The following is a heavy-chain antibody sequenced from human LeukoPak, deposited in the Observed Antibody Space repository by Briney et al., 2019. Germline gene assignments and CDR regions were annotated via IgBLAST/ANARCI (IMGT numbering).Heavy chain of an antibody. CDR2: IYYSGST. CDR1: GGSISSYY. D-gene: IGHD4-17*01. CDR3: ARAAPYGDDYYYYYMDV. V-gene: IGHV4-59*01. J-gene: IGHJ6*03. Sequence: PSETLSLTCTVSGGSISSYYWSWIRQPPGKGLEWIGYIYYSGSTNYNPSLTSRVTISVDTSKNQFSLKLSSVTAADTAVYYCARAAPYGDDYYYYYMDVWGKGTTVTVSS.